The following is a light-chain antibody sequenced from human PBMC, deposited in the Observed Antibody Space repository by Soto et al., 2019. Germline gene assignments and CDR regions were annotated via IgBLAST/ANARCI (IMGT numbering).Light chain of an antibody. CDR1: QSVSSY. V-gene: IGKV3-11*01. Sequence: VMTQSPGTLSLSPGERATLSCRASQSVSSYLAWYQQKPGQAPRLLIYDASNRATGIPARFSGSGSGTDFTLTISSLEPEDFAVYYCQQRSNWQGATFGGGTKVDIK. CDR3: QQRSNWQGAT. CDR2: DAS. J-gene: IGKJ4*01.